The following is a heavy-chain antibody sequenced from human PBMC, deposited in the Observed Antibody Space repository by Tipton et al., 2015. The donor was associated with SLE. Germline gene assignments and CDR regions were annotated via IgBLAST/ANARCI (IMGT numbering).Heavy chain of an antibody. D-gene: IGHD3-10*01. J-gene: IGHJ4*02. Sequence: RSLRLSCAASGFTFGDYAMSWVRQAPGKGLEWVGFIRSKAYGGTTEYAASVKGRFTISRDDSKSIAYLQMNSLKTEDTAVYYCTRDWVGVFDYWGQGTLVTVSS. V-gene: IGHV3-49*04. CDR2: IRSKAYGGTT. CDR3: TRDWVGVFDY. CDR1: GFTFGDYA.